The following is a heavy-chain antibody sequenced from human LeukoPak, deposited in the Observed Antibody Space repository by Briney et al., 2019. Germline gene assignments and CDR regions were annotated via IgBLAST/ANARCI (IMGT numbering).Heavy chain of an antibody. CDR2: IIPIFGTA. Sequence: SVKVSCKASGGTFSSYAISWVRQAPGQGLEWMGGIIPIFGTANYAQKFQGRVTITADESTSTAYMELSSLRSEDTAVYYCASPPPGGDDAFDIWGQGTMVTVSS. J-gene: IGHJ3*02. D-gene: IGHD4-23*01. CDR3: ASPPPGGDDAFDI. V-gene: IGHV1-69*13. CDR1: GGTFSSYA.